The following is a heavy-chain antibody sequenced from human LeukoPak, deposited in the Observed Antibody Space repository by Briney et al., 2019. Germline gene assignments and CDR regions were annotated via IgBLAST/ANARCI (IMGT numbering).Heavy chain of an antibody. CDR2: IYTSGST. Sequence: PSQTLSFTCTVSGGSISSGSYYWSWIRQPAGKGLEWIGRIYTSGSTNYNPSLKSRVTISVDTSKNQFSLKLSSVTAADTAVYYCARGARLGTVTVTPEDYWGQGTLVTVSS. CDR3: ARGARLGTVTVTPEDY. J-gene: IGHJ4*02. D-gene: IGHD4-17*01. CDR1: GGSISSGSYY. V-gene: IGHV4-61*02.